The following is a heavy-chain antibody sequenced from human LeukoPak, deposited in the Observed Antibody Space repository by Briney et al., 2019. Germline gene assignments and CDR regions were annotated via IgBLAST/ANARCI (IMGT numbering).Heavy chain of an antibody. Sequence: PSETLSLTCTVSGGSISSYYWSWIRQPPGKGLEWIGYICYSGSTNYNPSLKSRVTISVDTSKNQFSLKLSSVTAADTAVYYCAREGPDDAFDIWGQGTMVTVSS. CDR2: ICYSGST. V-gene: IGHV4-59*01. CDR1: GGSISSYY. J-gene: IGHJ3*02. CDR3: AREGPDDAFDI.